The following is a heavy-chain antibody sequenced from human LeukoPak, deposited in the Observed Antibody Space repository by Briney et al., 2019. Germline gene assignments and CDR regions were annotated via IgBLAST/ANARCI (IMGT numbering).Heavy chain of an antibody. D-gene: IGHD2-2*01. CDR2: ISSSSSYI. J-gene: IGHJ4*02. CDR3: ARRYCSSTSCYWDY. Sequence: PGGSLRLSCAASGFTFSDYYMSWIRQAPGKGLEGVSYISSSSSYIYYADSVKGRFTISRDNAKNSLYLQMNSLRAEDTAVYYCARRYCSSTSCYWDYWGQGTLVTVSS. CDR1: GFTFSDYY. V-gene: IGHV3-11*06.